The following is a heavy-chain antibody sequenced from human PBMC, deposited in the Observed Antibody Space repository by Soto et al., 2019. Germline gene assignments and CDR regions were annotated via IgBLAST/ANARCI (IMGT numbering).Heavy chain of an antibody. V-gene: IGHV3-15*01. D-gene: IGHD6-19*01. J-gene: IGHJ6*03. CDR1: GFTFSNAW. CDR3: TTGIAAPIPTGGGWYRGTYYYYYYMDV. Sequence: GGSLRLSCAASGFTFSNAWMSWVRQAPGKGLEWVGRIKSKTDGGTTDYAAPVKGRFTISRDDSKNTLYLQMNSLKTEDTAVYYCTTGIAAPIPTGGGWYRGTYYYYYYMDVWGKGTTVTVSS. CDR2: IKSKTDGGTT.